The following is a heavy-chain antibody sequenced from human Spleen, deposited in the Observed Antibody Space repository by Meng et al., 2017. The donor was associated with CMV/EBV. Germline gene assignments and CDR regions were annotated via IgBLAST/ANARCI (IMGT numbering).Heavy chain of an antibody. D-gene: IGHD4-11*01. CDR3: ARRVYSNYYYYYGMDV. Sequence: GSLRLSCTVSGCSVSSGSYYWSWIRQPPGKGLEWIGYIYYSGSTNYNPSLKSRVTISVDTSKNQFSRKPTSVTAADTAVHYRARRVYSNYYYYYGMDVWGQGTTVTVSS. CDR2: IYYSGST. J-gene: IGHJ6*02. V-gene: IGHV4-61*01. CDR1: GCSVSSGSYY.